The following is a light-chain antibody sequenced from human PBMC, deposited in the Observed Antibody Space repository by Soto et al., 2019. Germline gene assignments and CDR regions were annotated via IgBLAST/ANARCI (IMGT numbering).Light chain of an antibody. V-gene: IGKV3-11*01. CDR2: DAS. J-gene: IGKJ2*01. Sequence: EIVLTQSPATLSLSPGERATLSCRASQSISTYLAWYQQRPGQAPRLLIYDASNRATGIPARFSGSGSGTDFTLTISNLEPEDFAVYYCQQRGNWPLYTFGQGTKLEIK. CDR1: QSISTY. CDR3: QQRGNWPLYT.